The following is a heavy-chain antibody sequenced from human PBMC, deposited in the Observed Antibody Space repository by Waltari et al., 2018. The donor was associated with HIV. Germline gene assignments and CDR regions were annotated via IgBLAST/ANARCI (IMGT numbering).Heavy chain of an antibody. D-gene: IGHD1-26*01. J-gene: IGHJ4*02. V-gene: IGHV4-39*01. CDR3: ARGFTEHGSPLPATTFFDY. CDR1: GGSISSSSYY. CDR2: IYYSGST. Sequence: QLQLQESGPGLVKPSETLSLTCTVSGGSISSSSYYWGWIRQPPGKGLEWIGSIYYSGSTYYNPSLKSRVTISVDTSKNQFPLKRSSVTAADTAVYYCARGFTEHGSPLPATTFFDYWGQGTLVTVSS.